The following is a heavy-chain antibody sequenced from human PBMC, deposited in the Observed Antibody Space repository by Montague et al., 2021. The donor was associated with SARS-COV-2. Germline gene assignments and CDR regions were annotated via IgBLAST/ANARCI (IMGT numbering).Heavy chain of an antibody. D-gene: IGHD3-10*01. CDR2: MYYSGST. CDR1: GASISSSTYY. J-gene: IGHJ4*02. CDR3: ARQTRNYYDSGCCWALGDY. Sequence: SETLSLTCTVSGASISSSTYYWGWIRQPPGKGLEWIGSMYYSGSTYYXPSLKSRVTISVDTSKKQFSLKLSSVTAADTAVYYCARQTRNYYDSGCCWALGDYWGQGTLVTVSS. V-gene: IGHV4-39*01.